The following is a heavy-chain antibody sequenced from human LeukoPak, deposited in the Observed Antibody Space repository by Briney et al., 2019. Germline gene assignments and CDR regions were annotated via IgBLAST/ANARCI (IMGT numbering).Heavy chain of an antibody. D-gene: IGHD2-2*01. CDR2: INHSGST. J-gene: IGHJ3*02. CDR1: GGSFSGYY. V-gene: IGHV4-34*01. CDR3: ARRHCSSTSCYAFDI. Sequence: KPSETLSLTCAVYGGSFSGYYWSWIRQPPGKGLEWIGEINHSGSTNYNPSLKSRVTISVDTSKNQFSLKLSSVTAADTAVYYCARRHCSSTSCYAFDIWGQGTMVTVSS.